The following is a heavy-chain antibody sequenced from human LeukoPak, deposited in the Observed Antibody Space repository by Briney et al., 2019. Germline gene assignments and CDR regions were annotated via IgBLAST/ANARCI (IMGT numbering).Heavy chain of an antibody. D-gene: IGHD5-18*01. V-gene: IGHV1-69*13. CDR1: GGIFNNYA. J-gene: IGHJ3*02. CDR3: ARSDTWILAFDI. Sequence: SVKVSCKASGGIFNNYAITWVQQAPGQGFEWMGGIIPIYGTTNYAQKFQDRVTITADEFRSTAYMELSSLRAEDTAVYYCARSDTWILAFDIWSQGTMVTVSS. CDR2: IIPIYGTT.